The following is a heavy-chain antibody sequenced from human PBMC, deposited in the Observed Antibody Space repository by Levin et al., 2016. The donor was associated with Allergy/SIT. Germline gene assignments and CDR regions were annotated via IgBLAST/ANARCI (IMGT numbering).Heavy chain of an antibody. Sequence: SETLSLTCAVYGGSFSGYYWSWIRQPPGKGLEWIGEINHSGSTNYNPSLKSRVTISVDTSKNQFSLKLSSVTAADTAVYYCASVDFWSGTQSSMDVWGQGTTVTVSS. V-gene: IGHV4-34*01. J-gene: IGHJ6*02. CDR2: INHSGST. D-gene: IGHD3-3*01. CDR3: ASVDFWSGTQSSMDV. CDR1: GGSFSGYY.